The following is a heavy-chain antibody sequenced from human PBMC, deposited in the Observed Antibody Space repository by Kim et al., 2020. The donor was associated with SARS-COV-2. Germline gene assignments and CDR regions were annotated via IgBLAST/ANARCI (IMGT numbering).Heavy chain of an antibody. Sequence: GGSLRLSCAASGFTFSSYAMSWVRQAPGKGLEWVSAISGSGGSTYYADSVKGRFTISRDNSKNTLYLQMNSLRAEDTAVYYCAKKYSSNSNWYQWLVPEGGYYYYYYGMDLWGQGTTVTVSS. D-gene: IGHD6-19*01. J-gene: IGHJ6*02. CDR2: ISGSGGST. V-gene: IGHV3-23*01. CDR1: GFTFSSYA. CDR3: AKKYSSNSNWYQWLVPEGGYYYYYYGMDL.